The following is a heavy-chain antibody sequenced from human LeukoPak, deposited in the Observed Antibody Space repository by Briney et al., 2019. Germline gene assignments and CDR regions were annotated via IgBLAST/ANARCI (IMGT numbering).Heavy chain of an antibody. CDR1: GFTFSNHD. D-gene: IGHD2-2*01. CDR2: ISGRGGST. J-gene: IGHJ4*02. V-gene: IGHV3-23*01. CDR3: AKEGVGCSSTSCWNNFDY. Sequence: GGFLRLSSAASGFTFSNHDMSWVRQAPGEGREWGSAISGRGGSTDYAHSVKGRFSVSRDNSKNTLYLQMNSLRAEDTGVYYFAKEGVGCSSTSCWNNFDYWGQRTLVAVSS.